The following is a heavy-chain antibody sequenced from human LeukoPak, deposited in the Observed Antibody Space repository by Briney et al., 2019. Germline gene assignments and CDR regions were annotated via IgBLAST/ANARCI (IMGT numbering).Heavy chain of an antibody. D-gene: IGHD5-24*01. CDR3: WKDLVEMATITRGWFDT. V-gene: IGHV3-33*06. J-gene: IGHJ5*02. Sequence: GSSLRLSCAASGFTFSSYGMHWVRQAPGKGLEWVAVIWYDGSNKYYAHSVKGLFTISRDNSKNTLYLQMNSLRAEDTDVYYCWKDLVEMATITRGWFDTWGQGTLVTVSS. CDR2: IWYDGSNK. CDR1: GFTFSSYG.